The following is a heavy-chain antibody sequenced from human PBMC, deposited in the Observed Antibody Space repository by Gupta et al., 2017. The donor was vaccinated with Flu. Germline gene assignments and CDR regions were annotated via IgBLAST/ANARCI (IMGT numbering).Heavy chain of an antibody. CDR3: ARNRGWQQFDY. J-gene: IGHJ4*02. CDR1: GFTFRRDW. Sequence: EEQLVESGGGLVQPGGSLRLSWLVSGFTFRRDWMDWVRQAPGKGLEWVANIAADDSVKNYADSVKGRFTISRDDAKNSLYLQMNSLRAEDTAVYYCARNRGWQQFDYWGQGALVTVSS. D-gene: IGHD5-24*01. CDR2: IAADDSVK. V-gene: IGHV3-7*01.